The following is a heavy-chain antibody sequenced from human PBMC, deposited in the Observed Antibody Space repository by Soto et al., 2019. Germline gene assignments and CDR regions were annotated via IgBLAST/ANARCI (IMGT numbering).Heavy chain of an antibody. Sequence: EVQLLESGGGLVQPGASLRLSCAASGFTFSSYAMSWVRQAPGKGLEWVSAISGSGGSTYYADSVKGRFTISRDNSKNTLYLQMDSLRAEDTAVYYCAKQNGYGGNSELEYWGQGTLVTVSS. CDR3: AKQNGYGGNSELEY. V-gene: IGHV3-23*01. D-gene: IGHD2-21*02. CDR2: ISGSGGST. J-gene: IGHJ4*02. CDR1: GFTFSSYA.